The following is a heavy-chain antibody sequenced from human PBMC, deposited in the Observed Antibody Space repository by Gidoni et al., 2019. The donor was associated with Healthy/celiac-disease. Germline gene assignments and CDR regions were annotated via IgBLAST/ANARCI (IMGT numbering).Heavy chain of an antibody. CDR1: GYTFTSYY. V-gene: IGHV1-46*03. Sequence: QVQLVQSGAEVKKPGASVKVSCKASGYTFTSYYIHWVRQAPGQGLEWMGIINPSGGSTSYAQKFQGRVTMTRDTSTSTVYMELSSLRSEDTAVYYCARGAEGYCSGGSCYPFDYWGQGTLVTVSS. CDR2: INPSGGST. CDR3: ARGAEGYCSGGSCYPFDY. D-gene: IGHD2-15*01. J-gene: IGHJ4*02.